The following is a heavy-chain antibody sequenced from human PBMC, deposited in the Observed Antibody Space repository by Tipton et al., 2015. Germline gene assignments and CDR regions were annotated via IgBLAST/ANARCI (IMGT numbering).Heavy chain of an antibody. Sequence: TLSLTCTVSSGSISRSYWSWIRQPPGKGLECIGYIHNSGNTDYNPSLKSRVTMSVDMSKNQFSLELTSVTAADSAVYYCARDGSDSEGYYYYGVDVWGQGITVTVSS. CDR1: SGSISRSY. D-gene: IGHD3-3*01. CDR2: IHNSGNT. J-gene: IGHJ6*02. CDR3: ARDGSDSEGYYYYGVDV. V-gene: IGHV4-59*01.